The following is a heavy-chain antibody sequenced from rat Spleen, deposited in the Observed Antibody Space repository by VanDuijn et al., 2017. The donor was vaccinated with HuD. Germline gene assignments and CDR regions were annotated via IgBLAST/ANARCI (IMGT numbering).Heavy chain of an antibody. J-gene: IGHJ4*01. D-gene: IGHD1-1*01. CDR1: GFTFSNYD. CDR2: INNIGGST. V-gene: IGHV5-29*01. Sequence: EVQLVESGGGLVQPGRSLKLSCAASGFTFSNYDMAWVRQAPGKGLEWVASINNIGGSTYYPDSVKGRFTISRDNAKSTLYLQMNSLRSEDTATYYCTRGRIYYYSGDRVMDAWGQGASVTVSS. CDR3: TRGRIYYYSGDRVMDA.